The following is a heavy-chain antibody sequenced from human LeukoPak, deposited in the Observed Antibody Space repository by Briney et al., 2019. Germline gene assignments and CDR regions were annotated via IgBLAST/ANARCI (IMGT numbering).Heavy chain of an antibody. D-gene: IGHD3-22*01. Sequence: PSETLSLTCTVSGGSISSYYWSWIRQPPGKGLGWIGYIYYSGSTDYNPSLKSRVTISVDTSKNQFSLKLSSVTAADTAVYYCAGGGGYYYYFDYWGQGTLVTVSS. CDR3: AGGGGYYYYFDY. V-gene: IGHV4-59*01. CDR2: IYYSGST. J-gene: IGHJ4*02. CDR1: GGSISSYY.